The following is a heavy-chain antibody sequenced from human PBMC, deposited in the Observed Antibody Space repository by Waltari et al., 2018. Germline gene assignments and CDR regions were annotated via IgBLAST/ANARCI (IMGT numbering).Heavy chain of an antibody. Sequence: QVQLVQSGAEVKKPGASVKVYCKASGYTFTSYYMHWGRQAPGQGLEWMGIINPSGGSTSYAQKFQGRVTMTRDTSTSTVYMELSSLRSEDTAVYYCARGTPVGGVTGWGQGTLVTVSS. J-gene: IGHJ4*02. D-gene: IGHD2-21*02. CDR3: ARGTPVGGVTG. V-gene: IGHV1-46*01. CDR2: INPSGGST. CDR1: GYTFTSYY.